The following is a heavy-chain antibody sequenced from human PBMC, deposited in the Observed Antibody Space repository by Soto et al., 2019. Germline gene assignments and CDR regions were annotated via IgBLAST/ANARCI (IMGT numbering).Heavy chain of an antibody. D-gene: IGHD2-2*01. J-gene: IGHJ2*01. Sequence: EVQLVESGGGLVQPGRSLRLSCAASGFTFDDYAMHWVRQAPGKGLEWVSGISWNSGSIGYADSVKGRFTISRDNAKNYLYLQMNSVRAEDTALYYCAKDMTSDWYFDLWGRGTLVTVSS. CDR2: ISWNSGSI. V-gene: IGHV3-9*01. CDR3: AKDMTSDWYFDL. CDR1: GFTFDDYA.